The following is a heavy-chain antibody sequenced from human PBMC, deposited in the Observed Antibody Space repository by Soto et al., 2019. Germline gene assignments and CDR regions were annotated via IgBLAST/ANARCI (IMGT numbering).Heavy chain of an antibody. CDR2: IYYSGST. D-gene: IGHD2-15*01. CDR3: ARGLDARYCSGGSCYYLDV. Sequence: PSETLSLTCTVSGGCISSGGYYWSWIRQHPGKGLEWIGYIYYSGSTYYNPSLKSRVTISVDTSKNQFCLKLSSVTAADTAVYYCARGLDARYCSGGSCYYLDVWGKGTTVTVSS. CDR1: GGCISSGGYY. J-gene: IGHJ6*03. V-gene: IGHV4-31*03.